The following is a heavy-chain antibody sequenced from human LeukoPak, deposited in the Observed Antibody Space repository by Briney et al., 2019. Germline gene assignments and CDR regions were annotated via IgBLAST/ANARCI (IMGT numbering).Heavy chain of an antibody. CDR1: GFTFSDYY. CDR2: ISDSGTTV. Sequence: GGSLRLSCAASGFTFSDYYMSWIRQAPGKGLEWVSYISDSGTTVYYADSVKGRFTISRDNAKSSLYLQMNSLRAEDTAVYYCARYARILTGYYITPADWFDPWGQGTLVTVSS. J-gene: IGHJ5*02. V-gene: IGHV3-11*01. CDR3: ARYARILTGYYITPADWFDP. D-gene: IGHD3-9*01.